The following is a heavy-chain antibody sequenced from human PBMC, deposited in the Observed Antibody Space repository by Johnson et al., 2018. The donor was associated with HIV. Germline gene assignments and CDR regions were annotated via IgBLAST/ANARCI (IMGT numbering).Heavy chain of an antibody. CDR3: ARDRFPYYDVWSGYYRGAFDI. CDR1: GFTFSSYA. V-gene: IGHV3-30*04. J-gene: IGHJ3*02. Sequence: QVQLVESGGGVVQPGRSLRLSCAASGFTFSSYAMHWVRQAPGKGLEWVAVISYDGSNKYYADSVKGRFTISRDNSKTSLYLQMNSLRAEDTALYYCARDRFPYYDVWSGYYRGAFDIWGQGTMVTVSS. D-gene: IGHD3-3*01. CDR2: ISYDGSNK.